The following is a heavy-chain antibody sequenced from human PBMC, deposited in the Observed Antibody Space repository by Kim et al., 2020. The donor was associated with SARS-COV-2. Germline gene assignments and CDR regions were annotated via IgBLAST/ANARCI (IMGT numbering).Heavy chain of an antibody. CDR2: INPNSGGT. D-gene: IGHD2-15*01. V-gene: IGHV1-2*06. CDR3: ARGDYCSGGSCYSEGYYYYYGMDV. J-gene: IGHJ6*02. CDR1: GYTFTGYY. Sequence: ASVKVSCKASGYTFTGYYMHWVRQAPGQGLEWMGRINPNSGGTNYAQKFQGRVTMTRDTSISTAYMELSRLRSDDTAVYYCARGDYCSGGSCYSEGYYYYYGMDVWGQGTTVTVSS.